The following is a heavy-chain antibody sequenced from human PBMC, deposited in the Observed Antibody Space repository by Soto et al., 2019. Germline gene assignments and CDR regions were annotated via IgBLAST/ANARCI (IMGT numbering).Heavy chain of an antibody. J-gene: IGHJ4*02. V-gene: IGHV1-69*01. CDR2: IIPIFGTA. D-gene: IGHD3-10*01. Sequence: QVQLVQSGAEVKKPGSSVKVSCKASGGTFSSYAISWVRQAPGQGLEWMGGIIPIFGTANYAQKFQGRVTITADEPPSTAKGGRGSLSSGAAAVFSGGGGGGGGGWGQGTLVTVSS. CDR1: GGTFSSYA. CDR3: GGGGGGGG.